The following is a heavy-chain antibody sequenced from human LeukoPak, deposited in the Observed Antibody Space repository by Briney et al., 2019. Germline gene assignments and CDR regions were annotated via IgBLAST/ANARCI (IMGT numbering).Heavy chain of an antibody. CDR2: ISSNSNYV. CDR1: GFTFSSYS. J-gene: IGHJ5*02. V-gene: IGHV3-21*01. CDR3: ARDSDSNGWTSTIWFDP. Sequence: GGSLRLSCAASGFTFSSYSMNWVRQAPGKGLEWVSSISSNSNYVYYADSVEGRFTISRDNAKNSLYLQMNSLRAEDTAVYYCARDSDSNGWTSTIWFDPWGQGTLVTVSS. D-gene: IGHD6-19*01.